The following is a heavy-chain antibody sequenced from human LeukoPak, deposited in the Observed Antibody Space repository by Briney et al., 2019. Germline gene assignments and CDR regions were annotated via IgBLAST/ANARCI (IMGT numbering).Heavy chain of an antibody. CDR2: IYYSGST. Sequence: PSETLSLTCTVSGGSISSYYWSWIRQPPGKGLEWIGYIYYSGSTNYNPSLKSRVTISVDTSKNQFSLKLSSVTAADTAVYYCASRRYSSGWHADAFDIWGQGTMVTVSS. V-gene: IGHV4-59*01. CDR1: GGSISSYY. J-gene: IGHJ3*02. D-gene: IGHD6-19*01. CDR3: ASRRYSSGWHADAFDI.